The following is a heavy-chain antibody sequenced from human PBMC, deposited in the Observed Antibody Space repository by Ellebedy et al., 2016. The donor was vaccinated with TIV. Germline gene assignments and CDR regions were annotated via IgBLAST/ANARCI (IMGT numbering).Heavy chain of an antibody. CDR2: INPSGGST. Sequence: ASVKVSCKASGYTFTGYYMHWVRQAPGQGLEWMGIINPSGGSTSYAQKFQGRVTMTRDTSTSTVYMELSSLRSEDTAVYYCARGSVTAIYGGDAFDIWGQGTMVTVSS. CDR3: ARGSVTAIYGGDAFDI. V-gene: IGHV1-46*01. J-gene: IGHJ3*02. D-gene: IGHD2-21*02. CDR1: GYTFTGYY.